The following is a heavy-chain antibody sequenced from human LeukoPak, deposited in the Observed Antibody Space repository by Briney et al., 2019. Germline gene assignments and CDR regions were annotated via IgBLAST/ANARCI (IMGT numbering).Heavy chain of an antibody. CDR3: ARRTSRYYMDV. CDR1: SGSISSSRYY. D-gene: IGHD2-2*01. J-gene: IGHJ6*03. V-gene: IGHV4-39*01. Sequence: SETLSLTCTVSSGSISSSRYYWRWIRQPPGKGLEWIGSIYYSGNTYYNPSLKSRVTISVDTSKNQFSLKLSSVTAADTAVYYCARRTSRYYMDVWGKGTTVTVSS. CDR2: IYYSGNT.